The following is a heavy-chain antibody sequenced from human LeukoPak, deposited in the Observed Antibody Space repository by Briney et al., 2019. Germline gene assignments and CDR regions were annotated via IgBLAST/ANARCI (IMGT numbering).Heavy chain of an antibody. CDR3: AREGIVGATPLDY. V-gene: IGHV3-30*02. CDR1: GFTFSSYD. Sequence: GGSLRLSCAVSGFTFSSYDMHWVRQAPGKGLEWVAFIRYDGSNEYYAEFVKGRFTISRDNSKNTLYLQMNSLRAEDTAVCYCAREGIVGATPLDYWGQGTLVTVSS. CDR2: IRYDGSNE. J-gene: IGHJ4*02. D-gene: IGHD1-26*01.